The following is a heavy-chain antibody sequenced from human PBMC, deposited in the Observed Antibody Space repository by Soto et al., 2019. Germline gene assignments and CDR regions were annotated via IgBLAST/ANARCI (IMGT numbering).Heavy chain of an antibody. D-gene: IGHD3-16*01. J-gene: IGHJ4*02. Sequence: ASVKVSCKASGYTFTSYGISWVRQAPGQGLEWMGWISAYNGNTNYAQKLQGRVTMTTDTSTSTAYMELRSLRSDDTAVYYCAKDFAVGYDYIWGSSGPILHFDYWGQGTLVTVSS. CDR3: AKDFAVGYDYIWGSSGPILHFDY. CDR2: ISAYNGNT. V-gene: IGHV1-18*01. CDR1: GYTFTSYG.